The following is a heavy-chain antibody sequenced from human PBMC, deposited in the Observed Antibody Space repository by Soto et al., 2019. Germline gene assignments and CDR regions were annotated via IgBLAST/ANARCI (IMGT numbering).Heavy chain of an antibody. D-gene: IGHD1-26*01. CDR2: IWYDGSKE. CDR1: GFTFSSYG. Sequence: QVQLVESGGGAVLPGGSLRLSCAASGFTFSSYGMHWVRQAAGKGLEWVAIIWYDGSKEYYADSVKGGFTNSRDSSKNTVYLHMNSLRVEDTAAYHCGRETFLPSPVGIVASGFDYWGQGTLVTVSS. CDR3: GRETFLPSPVGIVASGFDY. J-gene: IGHJ4*02. V-gene: IGHV3-33*01.